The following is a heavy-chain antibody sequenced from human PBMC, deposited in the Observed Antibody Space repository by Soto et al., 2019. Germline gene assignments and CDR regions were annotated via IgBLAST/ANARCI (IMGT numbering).Heavy chain of an antibody. V-gene: IGHV1-3*01. CDR2: INAGNGNT. Sequence: ASVKVSCKASGYTFTSYAMHWVRQAPGQRLEWMGWINAGNGNTKYSLKNRLTITKDTSKNQVVLTLTNMDPVDTATYYCAHSLYHYDNSGHYTYWYFDLWGRGTLVTVSS. J-gene: IGHJ2*01. D-gene: IGHD3-22*01. CDR1: GYTFTSYA. CDR3: AHSLYHYDNSGHYTYWYFDL.